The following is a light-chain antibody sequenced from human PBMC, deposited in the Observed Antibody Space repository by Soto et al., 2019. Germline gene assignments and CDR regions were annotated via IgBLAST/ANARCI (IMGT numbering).Light chain of an antibody. J-gene: IGKJ1*01. Sequence: DIQMTQSPSSLSASVGDRVTITCRASQSISSYLNWYQQKPGRAPNLLIYAASSLQGGVPSRFSGRGSGTDFTLPISSLQPEDFAIYYCQQSYSTPRTFGQGTKVEIK. CDR3: QQSYSTPRT. V-gene: IGKV1-39*01. CDR1: QSISSY. CDR2: AAS.